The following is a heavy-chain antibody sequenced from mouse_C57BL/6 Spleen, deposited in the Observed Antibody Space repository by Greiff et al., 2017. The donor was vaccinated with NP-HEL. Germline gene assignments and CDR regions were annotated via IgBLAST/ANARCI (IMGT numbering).Heavy chain of an antibody. Sequence: EVMLVESEGGLVQPGSSMKLSCTASGFTFSDYYMAWVRQVPEKGLEWVANINYDGSSTYYLDSLKSRFIISRDNAKNILYLQMSSLKSEDTATYYCARGSYYSNFYWYFDVWGTGTTVTVSS. D-gene: IGHD2-5*01. CDR2: INYDGSST. V-gene: IGHV5-16*01. CDR1: GFTFSDYY. CDR3: ARGSYYSNFYWYFDV. J-gene: IGHJ1*03.